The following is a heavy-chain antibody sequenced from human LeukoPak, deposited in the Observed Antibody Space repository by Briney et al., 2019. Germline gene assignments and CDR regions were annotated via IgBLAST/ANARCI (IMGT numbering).Heavy chain of an antibody. J-gene: IGHJ4*02. CDR1: GGSISSYY. Sequence: SETLSLTCTVSGGSISSYYWSWIRQPPGKGLEWIGYIYYSGSTNFNPSLKSRVTISVDTSKNQFSLKLSSVTAADTAVYYCAWSKRFGELLSLDYWGQGTLVTVSS. V-gene: IGHV4-59*01. CDR3: AWSKRFGELLSLDY. CDR2: IYYSGST. D-gene: IGHD3-10*01.